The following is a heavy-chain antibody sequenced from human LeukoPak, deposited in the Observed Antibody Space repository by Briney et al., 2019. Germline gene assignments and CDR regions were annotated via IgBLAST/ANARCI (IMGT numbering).Heavy chain of an antibody. D-gene: IGHD6-6*01. V-gene: IGHV1-2*02. J-gene: IGHJ4*02. CDR3: ARLYSSSSGGY. CDR1: GYTFTGYY. CDR2: INPNSGGT. Sequence: ASVKVSCKASGYTFTGYYMHWGRQAPGQGLEWMGWINPNSGGTNYAQKFQVRVTMTRDTYISTAYMELSRVRSDDTAVYYCARLYSSSSGGYWGQGTLVTVSS.